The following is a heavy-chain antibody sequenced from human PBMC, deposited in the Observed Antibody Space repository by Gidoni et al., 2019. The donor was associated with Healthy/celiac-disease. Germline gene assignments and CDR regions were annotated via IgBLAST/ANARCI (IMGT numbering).Heavy chain of an antibody. CDR1: GFTFSSYG. V-gene: IGHV3-30*18. Sequence: QVQLVESGGGVVQPGRSLRLSCAASGFTFSSYGMHWVRQAPGKGLEWVAVISYDGSNKYYADSVKGRFTISRDNSKNTLYLQMNSLRAEDTAVYYCAKVGGWELPRRHIFDYWGQGTLVTVSS. J-gene: IGHJ4*02. CDR2: ISYDGSNK. CDR3: AKVGGWELPRRHIFDY. D-gene: IGHD3-10*01.